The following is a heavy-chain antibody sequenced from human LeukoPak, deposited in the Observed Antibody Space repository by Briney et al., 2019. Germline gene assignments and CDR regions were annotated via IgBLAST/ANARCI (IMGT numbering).Heavy chain of an antibody. Sequence: QSGGSLRLSCAASGFTFSDYGMHWVRQAPGKGLEWVAIIWYDGSNKYYADSVKGRFTISRDNSKNTLYLQMNSLRAEDTAIYYCARDGAYRTGWYYCGNWGQGTLVTVSS. CDR1: GFTFSDYG. D-gene: IGHD6-13*01. J-gene: IGHJ4*02. V-gene: IGHV3-33*01. CDR3: ARDGAYRTGWYYCGN. CDR2: IWYDGSNK.